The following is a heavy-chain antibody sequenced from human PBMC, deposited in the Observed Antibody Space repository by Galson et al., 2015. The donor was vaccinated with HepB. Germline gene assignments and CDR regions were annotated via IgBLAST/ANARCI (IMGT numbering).Heavy chain of an antibody. CDR3: TTDPTHYDFWSGYGSPGY. J-gene: IGHJ4*02. D-gene: IGHD3-3*01. Sequence: SLRLSCAASGFTFGDYAMSWVRQVPGKGLEWVGFIRSKAYGGTTEYAASVKGRFTISRDDSKSTLYLQMNSLKTEDTAVYYCTTDPTHYDFWSGYGSPGYWGQGTLVTVSS. CDR2: IRSKAYGGTT. CDR1: GFTFGDYA. V-gene: IGHV3-49*04.